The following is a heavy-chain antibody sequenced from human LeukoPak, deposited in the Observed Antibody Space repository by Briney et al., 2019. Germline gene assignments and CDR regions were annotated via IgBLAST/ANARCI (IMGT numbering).Heavy chain of an antibody. D-gene: IGHD4-17*01. V-gene: IGHV3-48*01. CDR1: GFIFRSYS. Sequence: GGSLRLSCAASGFIFRSYSMNWVRQAPGKGLEWVAFITSSSDTISYADSVKGRFTISRDNAKNSLYLQMDGLRAEDTAVYYCARYDYGDYEDYFYYMVVWGKGTAVSVSS. J-gene: IGHJ6*03. CDR2: ITSSSDTI. CDR3: ARYDYGDYEDYFYYMVV.